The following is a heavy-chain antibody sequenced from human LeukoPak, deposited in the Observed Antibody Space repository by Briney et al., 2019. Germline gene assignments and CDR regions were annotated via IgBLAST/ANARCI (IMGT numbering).Heavy chain of an antibody. J-gene: IGHJ6*03. CDR1: GGTFSSYA. CDR3: ATGRIAARPGGYYYYYMDV. Sequence: SVKVSCKASGGTFSSYAISWVRQAPGQGLEWMEGIIPIFGTANYAQKFQGRVTITADESTSTAYMELSSLRSEDTAVYYCATGRIAARPGGYYYYYMDVWGKGTTVTVSS. CDR2: IIPIFGTA. V-gene: IGHV1-69*13. D-gene: IGHD6-6*01.